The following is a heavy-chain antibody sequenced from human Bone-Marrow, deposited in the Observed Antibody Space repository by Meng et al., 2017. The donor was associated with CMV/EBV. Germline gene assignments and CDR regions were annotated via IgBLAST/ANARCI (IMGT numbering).Heavy chain of an antibody. V-gene: IGHV3-73*01. J-gene: IGHJ6*02. CDR2: IRSKANSYAT. CDR1: GFTFSGSA. Sequence: GESLKISCAASGFTFSGSAMHWVRQASGKGLEWVGRIRSKANSYATAYAASVKGRFTISRDDSKNTAYLQMNSLKTEDTAVYYCNGVAAAGSGGERRYYYGMDVWGQGTTVTVSS. CDR3: NGVAAAGSGGERRYYYGMDV. D-gene: IGHD6-13*01.